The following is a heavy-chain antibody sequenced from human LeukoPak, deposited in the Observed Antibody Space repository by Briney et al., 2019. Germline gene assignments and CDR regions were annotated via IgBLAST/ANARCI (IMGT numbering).Heavy chain of an antibody. V-gene: IGHV3-72*01. J-gene: IGHJ3*01. CDR2: VRNKADSYAT. CDR1: GFSFSDHY. Sequence: GGSLRLSCAASGFSFSDHYMDWVRQAPGKGLEWVGRVRNKADSYATQYAASVRGRFTISRDDSKNSLYLQMNSLKTEDTAVYYCVSKRADDPFDVWGQGTLVTVSS. D-gene: IGHD6-13*01. CDR3: VSKRADDPFDV.